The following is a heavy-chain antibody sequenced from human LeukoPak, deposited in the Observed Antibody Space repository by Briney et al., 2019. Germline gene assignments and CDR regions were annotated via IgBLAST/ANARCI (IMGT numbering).Heavy chain of an antibody. V-gene: IGHV4-61*02. CDR3: ARDWEWGTTVTPGIEGGLLNAFDI. D-gene: IGHD4-17*01. Sequence: SETLSLTCTVSGGSISSGSYYWSWIRQPAGKGLEWIGRIYTSGSTNYNPSLKSRVTISLETSKNQFSLRLTSVTAADTAVYYCARDWEWGTTVTPGIEGGLLNAFDIWGQGTMVTVSS. CDR2: IYTSGST. J-gene: IGHJ3*02. CDR1: GGSISSGSYY.